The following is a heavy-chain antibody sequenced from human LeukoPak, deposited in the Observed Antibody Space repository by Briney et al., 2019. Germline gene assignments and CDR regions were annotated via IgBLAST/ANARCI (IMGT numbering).Heavy chain of an antibody. CDR3: ARRLDGGFDP. J-gene: IGHJ5*02. CDR2: IIPIFDTV. CDR1: GGTFTNYA. D-gene: IGHD3-16*01. Sequence: ASVTVSFNTSGGTFTNYAISWVRQAPGQGLEWMGGIIPIFDTVNYAQKFQGRVTITADESMTKAYMELSSLRSEGTAVYYCARRLDGGFDPWGQGTLVTVSS. V-gene: IGHV1-69*13.